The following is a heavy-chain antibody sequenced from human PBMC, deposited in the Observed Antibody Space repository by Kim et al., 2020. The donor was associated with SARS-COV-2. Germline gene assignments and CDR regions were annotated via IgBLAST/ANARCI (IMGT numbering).Heavy chain of an antibody. CDR2: IYYSGST. J-gene: IGHJ6*02. D-gene: IGHD3-9*01. CDR3: ARVRRYVDWLLYPGAYYYGMDV. CDR1: GGSISSYY. V-gene: IGHV4-59*01. Sequence: SETLSLTCTVSGGSISSYYWSWIRQPPGKGLEWIGYIYYSGSTNYNPSLKSRVTISVDTSKNQFSLKLSSVTAADTAVYYCARVRRYVDWLLYPGAYYYGMDVWGQGTTVTVSS.